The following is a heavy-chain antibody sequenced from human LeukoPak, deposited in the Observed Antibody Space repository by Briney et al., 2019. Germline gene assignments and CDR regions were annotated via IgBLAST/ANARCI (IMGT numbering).Heavy chain of an antibody. CDR1: GYTFTGYY. CDR3: APSSFPYYFDY. Sequence: ASVKVSCKAFGYTFTGYYMHWVRQAPGQGLEWMGWINPNSGGTDYAQKFQGRVTMTRDTSISTAYMELSRLTSDDTAVYYCAPSSFPYYFDYWGQGTLVTVSS. CDR2: INPNSGGT. J-gene: IGHJ4*02. V-gene: IGHV1-2*02. D-gene: IGHD2-2*01.